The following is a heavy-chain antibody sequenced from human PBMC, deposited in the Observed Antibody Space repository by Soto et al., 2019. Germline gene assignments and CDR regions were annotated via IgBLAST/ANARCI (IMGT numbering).Heavy chain of an antibody. J-gene: IGHJ4*02. CDR1: GFTFDDHG. CDR3: VRDTSSGWHLKDH. D-gene: IGHD3-9*01. Sequence: EVDLVESGGGLAQPGRSLRLSCVASGFTFDDHGMHWVRQIPGRGLEWVSGISWNSGSIGYAESVKGRFTIFRDNAKNSLYLGMNSLRQEDTALYYCVRDTSSGWHLKDHWGQGVQVSVSS. V-gene: IGHV3-9*01. CDR2: ISWNSGSI.